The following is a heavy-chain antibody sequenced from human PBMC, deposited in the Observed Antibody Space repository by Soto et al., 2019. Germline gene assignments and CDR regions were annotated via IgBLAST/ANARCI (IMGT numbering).Heavy chain of an antibody. CDR3: ARLQNFWSGYSSYYYGMDV. D-gene: IGHD3-3*01. V-gene: IGHV4-59*01. CDR2: IYYSGST. J-gene: IGHJ6*02. Sequence: SETLSLTCTVSGGSISSYYWSWIRPPPGKGLERIGYIYYSGSTNYNPSLKSRVTISVDTSKNQFSLKLSSVTAADTAVYYCARLQNFWSGYSSYYYGMDVWGQGTTVTVSS. CDR1: GGSISSYY.